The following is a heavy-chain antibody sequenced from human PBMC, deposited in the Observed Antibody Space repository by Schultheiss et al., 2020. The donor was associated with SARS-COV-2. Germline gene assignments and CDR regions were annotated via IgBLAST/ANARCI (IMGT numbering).Heavy chain of an antibody. CDR3: ARDGRQYSRSPPPL. J-gene: IGHJ4*02. V-gene: IGHV3-23*01. Sequence: GGSLRLSCAASGFTFSSYAMRWVRQAPGKGLEWVSVISWNSGSIDYADSVKGRFTISRDNAKNTLYLQMNSLRAEDTAVYYCARDGRQYSRSPPPLWGQGTLVTVSS. D-gene: IGHD6-6*01. CDR1: GFTFSSYA. CDR2: ISWNSGSI.